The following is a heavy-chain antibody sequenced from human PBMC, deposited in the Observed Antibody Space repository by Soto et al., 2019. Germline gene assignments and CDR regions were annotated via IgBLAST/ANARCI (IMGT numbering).Heavy chain of an antibody. J-gene: IGHJ4*02. CDR1: GYTLTELS. Sequence: GASVKVSCTVSGYTLTELSMHWVRQAPGKGLEWMGGFDPEDGETIYAQKFQGRVTMTEDTSTDTAYMELSSLRSEDTAVYYCATGGPVVGATYFDYWGQGTLVTVSS. V-gene: IGHV1-24*01. CDR3: ATGGPVVGATYFDY. CDR2: FDPEDGET. D-gene: IGHD1-26*01.